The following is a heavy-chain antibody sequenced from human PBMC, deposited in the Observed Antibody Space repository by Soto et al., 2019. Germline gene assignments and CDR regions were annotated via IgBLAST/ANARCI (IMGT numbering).Heavy chain of an antibody. D-gene: IGHD4-17*01. CDR3: ARRYGPGFDY. CDR1: NGSISPYY. Sequence: SETLSLTCTVSNGSISPYYWSWIRQSPGKGLEWIGYIYYAGSFTYNPSLKSRVTISLNTSKNEVSLRLTSVTAADTAVYYCARRYGPGFDYWGQGTLVTVSS. CDR2: IYYAGSF. J-gene: IGHJ4*02. V-gene: IGHV4-59*08.